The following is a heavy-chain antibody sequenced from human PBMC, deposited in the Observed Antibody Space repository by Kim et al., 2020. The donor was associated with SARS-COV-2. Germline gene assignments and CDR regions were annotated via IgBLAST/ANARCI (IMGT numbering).Heavy chain of an antibody. CDR1: GFTFSSSA. V-gene: IGHV3-30*04. CDR3: AARNHVDTGMPLLPLFD. Sequence: GGSLRLSCAASGFTFSSSAIHWVRQAPGKGLEWVAVISYDGTNKYYADSVKGRFTISRDNSENTLYLQLNSLRAEDTAVYYCAARNHVDTGMPLLPLFD. D-gene: IGHD5-18*01. J-gene: IGHJ4*01. CDR2: ISYDGTNK.